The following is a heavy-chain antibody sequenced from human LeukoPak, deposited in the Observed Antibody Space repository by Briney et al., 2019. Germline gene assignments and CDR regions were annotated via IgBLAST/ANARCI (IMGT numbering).Heavy chain of an antibody. J-gene: IGHJ4*02. CDR1: GFTFSDYY. CDR2: ISSSGSTI. CDR3: AKSRYSSAWDYFDY. Sequence: GGSLRLSCAASGFTFSDYYMSWIRQAPGKGLEWVSYISSSGSTIYYADSVKGRFTISRDNSKNTLYLQMNSLRAEDTAVYYCAKSRYSSAWDYFDYWGQGTLVTASS. D-gene: IGHD6-19*01. V-gene: IGHV3-11*01.